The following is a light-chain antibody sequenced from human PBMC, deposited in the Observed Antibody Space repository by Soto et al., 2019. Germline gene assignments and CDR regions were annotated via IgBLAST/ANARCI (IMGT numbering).Light chain of an antibody. CDR3: QQYGTSPWT. CDR2: FGA. J-gene: IGKJ1*01. CDR1: QSVSTK. V-gene: IGKV3-11*01. Sequence: VMTQSPATLSVSPGERAALSCRASQSVSTKLAWYQQKPGQPARSLGSFGANSATGIPARFSGSGSGTDFTLTISSLEPEDLAVYYCQQYGTSPWTFGQGTKV.